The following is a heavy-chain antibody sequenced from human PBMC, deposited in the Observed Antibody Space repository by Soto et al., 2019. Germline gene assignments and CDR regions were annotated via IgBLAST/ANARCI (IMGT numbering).Heavy chain of an antibody. CDR3: ARDYYYGSGSSFDY. D-gene: IGHD3-10*01. Sequence: QVQLVESGGGVVQPGRSLKLSCAASGFAFSSYAMHWVRQAPGKGLEWVAVISYDGSNKYYADSVKGRFTISRDNSKNTLYLQMNSLRAEDTAVYYCARDYYYGSGSSFDYWGQGTLATVSS. J-gene: IGHJ4*02. CDR2: ISYDGSNK. CDR1: GFAFSSYA. V-gene: IGHV3-30-3*01.